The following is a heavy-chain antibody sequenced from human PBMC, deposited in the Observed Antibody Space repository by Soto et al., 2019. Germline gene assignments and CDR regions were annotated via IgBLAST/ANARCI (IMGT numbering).Heavy chain of an antibody. D-gene: IGHD4-17*01. Sequence: QVQLVQSGAEVKKPGASVKVSCEASGYTFTSHYLHWVRQAPGQGLEWMGIINPSGGSTSYARKFQDRVTMTSDTSTSTVHMEVRSLRSEDTAVYYCARDLYGDRYYYYGMDVWGQGTTVTVSS. J-gene: IGHJ6*02. CDR3: ARDLYGDRYYYYGMDV. V-gene: IGHV1-46*03. CDR1: GYTFTSHY. CDR2: INPSGGST.